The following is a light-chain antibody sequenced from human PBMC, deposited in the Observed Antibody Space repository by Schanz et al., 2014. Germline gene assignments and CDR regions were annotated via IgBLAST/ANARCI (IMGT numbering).Light chain of an antibody. Sequence: QSVLTQSPSASGTPGQRVTISCSGSSSNIGSNSVNWYHQIPGTAPKLLIHSTNQRPSGVPDRFSGSKSGTSASLAISGLRSEDEADYYCATWDDSLSGWVFGGGTKLTVL. V-gene: IGLV1-47*02. CDR1: SSNIGSNS. J-gene: IGLJ3*02. CDR3: ATWDDSLSGWV. CDR2: STN.